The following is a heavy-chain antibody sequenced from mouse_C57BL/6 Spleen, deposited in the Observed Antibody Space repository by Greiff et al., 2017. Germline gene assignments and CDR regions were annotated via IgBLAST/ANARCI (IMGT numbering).Heavy chain of an antibody. Sequence: EVKLMESGGGLVQSGRSLRLSCATSGFTFSDFYMEWVRQAPGKGLEWIAASRNKPKDYPTESSASVKGRFIFSRDTSQSILYLQMNALRAEDTAIYYCARDAPHYYGSSYEDWYFDVWGTGTTVTVSS. J-gene: IGHJ1*03. D-gene: IGHD1-1*01. CDR3: ARDAPHYYGSSYEDWYFDV. CDR2: SRNKPKDYPT. V-gene: IGHV7-1*01. CDR1: GFTFSDFY.